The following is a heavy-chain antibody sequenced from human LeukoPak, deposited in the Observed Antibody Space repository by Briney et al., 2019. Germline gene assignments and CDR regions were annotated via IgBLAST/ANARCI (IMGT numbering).Heavy chain of an antibody. CDR2: ISPYNGNT. V-gene: IGHV1-18*01. D-gene: IGHD4-23*01. J-gene: IGHJ4*02. CDR1: GYTFTSYG. CDR3: ARDRGLRWCPDY. Sequence: ASVKVSCKASGYTFTSYGLSWVRQAPGQGLEWMGWISPYNGNTNYVQKLQGRVTMTTDTSTTTAYLELRSLRSDDAAVYYCARDRGLRWCPDYWGQGTLVTVSS.